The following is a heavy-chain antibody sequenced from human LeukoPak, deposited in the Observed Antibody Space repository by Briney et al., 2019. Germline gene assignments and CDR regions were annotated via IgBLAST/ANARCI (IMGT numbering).Heavy chain of an antibody. Sequence: GRSLRLSCADSGFTFSNYAMHWVRQTPGKGLEWVAVISYDGSTKYYADSVKGRFIISRDNSKNTLYLQMNTLRPEDTAVYYCVRGTVTTRHPRFDYWGQGTLVTVSS. CDR1: GFTFSNYA. D-gene: IGHD4-17*01. CDR2: ISYDGSTK. CDR3: VRGTVTTRHPRFDY. V-gene: IGHV3-30-3*01. J-gene: IGHJ4*02.